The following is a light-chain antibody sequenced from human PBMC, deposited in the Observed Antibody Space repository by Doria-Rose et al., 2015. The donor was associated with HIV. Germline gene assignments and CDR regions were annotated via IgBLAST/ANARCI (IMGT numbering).Light chain of an antibody. J-gene: IGKJ3*01. V-gene: IGKV4-1*01. CDR1: QSLLYTSKNY. CDR3: QQYYDTPS. Sequence: DIQVTQSPESLGMSLGERATLNCKSNQSLLYTSKNYLAWYQQKPGQPPKLLIYWASTRQSGVTARFSGSGSGTDFTLTISSLEAEDAAVYYCQQYYDTPSFGPGTTVDIK. CDR2: WAS.